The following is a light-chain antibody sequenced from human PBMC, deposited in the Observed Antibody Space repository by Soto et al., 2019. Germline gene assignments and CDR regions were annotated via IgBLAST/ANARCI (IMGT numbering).Light chain of an antibody. CDR3: TQHEAYPRT. CDR2: QAS. V-gene: IGKV1-5*03. CDR1: QNINVW. J-gene: IGKJ1*01. Sequence: DIQMTQSPSTLSASIGDRVTITCRASQNINVWLAWYQQKPGKAPKFLIYQASTLQSGVPSRFSGSGSGTEFPLLISSLQPDDFATYYCTQHEAYPRTFGQGTKVEIK.